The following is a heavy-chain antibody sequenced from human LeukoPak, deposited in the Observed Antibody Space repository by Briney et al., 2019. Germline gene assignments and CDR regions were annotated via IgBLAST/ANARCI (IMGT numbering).Heavy chain of an antibody. CDR2: ISYDGSNK. V-gene: IGHV3-30-3*01. CDR1: GLTFSSYA. J-gene: IGHJ4*02. D-gene: IGHD2-15*01. Sequence: GRSLRLSCAASGLTFSSYAVHRVRQAPGKRLGWVAVISYDGSNKYYADSVKGRFTISRDNSKNTLYLQMNSLRAEDTAVYYCAWGYCSGVICNPDYWGQGTLVTVSS. CDR3: AWGYCSGVICNPDY.